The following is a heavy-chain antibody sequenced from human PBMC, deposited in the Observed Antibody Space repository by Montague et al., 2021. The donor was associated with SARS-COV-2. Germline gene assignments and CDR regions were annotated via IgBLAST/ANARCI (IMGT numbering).Heavy chain of an antibody. J-gene: IGHJ6*02. V-gene: IGHV2-70*11. CDR1: GFSLSTSGMC. Sequence: PALVKPTQTLTLTCTFSGFSLSTSGMCMTWIRQPPGKALEWLARIDWDGDKYYNTSLKSRLTISKDTSKNLVVLTMTNMDPVDTATYYCARGPSDTYYYNGMDVWGRGTPSPSP. CDR2: IDWDGDK. CDR3: ARGPSDTYYYNGMDV.